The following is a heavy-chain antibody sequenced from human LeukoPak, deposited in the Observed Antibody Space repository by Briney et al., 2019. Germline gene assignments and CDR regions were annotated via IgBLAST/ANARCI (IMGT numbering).Heavy chain of an antibody. D-gene: IGHD3-3*01. J-gene: IGHJ3*02. V-gene: IGHV3-7*01. CDR1: GFTFSNYG. CDR2: IKKDGSEK. CDR3: ARDGDFWSAQGAFDI. Sequence: GGSLRLSCAASGFTFSNYGIHWVRQAPGKGLEWVANIKKDGSEKFYVDSVKGRFTISRDNAKNSLYLQMNSLRAEDTAVYYCARDGDFWSAQGAFDIWGQGTMVTVSS.